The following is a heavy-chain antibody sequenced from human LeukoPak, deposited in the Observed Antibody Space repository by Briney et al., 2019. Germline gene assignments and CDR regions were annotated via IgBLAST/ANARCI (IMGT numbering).Heavy chain of an antibody. CDR2: IYVSGTT. CDR1: GGSIRSNW. CDR3: VGNGHYSVDY. V-gene: IGHV4-4*02. J-gene: IGHJ4*02. D-gene: IGHD3-22*01. Sequence: PSGTLSLTCTVSGGSIRSNWWSWVRHSPGKGLEWIGEIYVSGTTNYNPSLKSRVTISVDQSKRQFSLKLNSVTAADTAVYYCVGNGHYSVDYWGQGTLVTVSS.